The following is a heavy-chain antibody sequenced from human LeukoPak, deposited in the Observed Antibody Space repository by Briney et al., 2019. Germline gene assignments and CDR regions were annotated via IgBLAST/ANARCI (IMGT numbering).Heavy chain of an antibody. CDR1: GFTFSSYA. Sequence: PGGSLRLSCAASGFTFSSYAMHWVRQAPGKGLEWVAVISYDGSNKYYADSVKGRFTISRDNSKNTLYLQMNSLRAEDTAVYYCARGSGWYRYGIDYWGQRTLVTVSS. CDR2: ISYDGSNK. J-gene: IGHJ4*02. CDR3: ARGSGWYRYGIDY. D-gene: IGHD6-19*01. V-gene: IGHV3-30*04.